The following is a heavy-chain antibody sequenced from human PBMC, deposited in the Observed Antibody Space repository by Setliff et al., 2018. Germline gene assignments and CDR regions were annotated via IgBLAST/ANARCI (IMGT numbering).Heavy chain of an antibody. CDR3: ASRATYYNFWSGYYLY. J-gene: IGHJ4*02. Sequence: SETLSLTCTVSGGSISSGTYYWSWIRQPAGKGLEWIGHIYTSGSTNYNPSLRSRVTISVDTSKNQFSLKLSSVTAADTAVYYCASRATYYNFWSGYYLYWGQGTLVTSPQ. CDR1: GGSISSGTYY. CDR2: IYTSGST. D-gene: IGHD3-3*01. V-gene: IGHV4-61*09.